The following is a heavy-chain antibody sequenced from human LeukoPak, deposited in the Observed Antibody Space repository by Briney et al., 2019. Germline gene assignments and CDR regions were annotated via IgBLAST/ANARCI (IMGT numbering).Heavy chain of an antibody. CDR2: INHSGST. V-gene: IGHV4-34*01. Sequence: SETLSLTCAVYGGSFSGYYWSWIRQPPGKGLEWIGEINHSGSTNYNSSLKSRVTISVDTSKNQFSLKLSSVTAADTAVYYCARGRAIFGGTYIEAWFDPWGQGTLVTVSS. CDR1: GGSFSGYY. D-gene: IGHD3-3*01. J-gene: IGHJ5*02. CDR3: ARGRAIFGGTYIEAWFDP.